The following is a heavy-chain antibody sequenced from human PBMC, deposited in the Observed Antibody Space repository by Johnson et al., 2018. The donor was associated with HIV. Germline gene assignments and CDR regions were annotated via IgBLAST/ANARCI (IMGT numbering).Heavy chain of an antibody. CDR3: ARAGDYDAFDI. V-gene: IGHV3-NL1*01. D-gene: IGHD3-16*01. CDR1: GFTFSSFG. J-gene: IGHJ3*02. CDR2: ISGSGGST. Sequence: QVQLVESGGGVVQPGRSLRLSCAASGFTFSSFGMHWVRQAPGKGLEWVSAISGSGGSTYYADSVKGRFTISRDNSKNTLYLQMNSLRAEDTAVYYCARAGDYDAFDIWGQGTMVTVSS.